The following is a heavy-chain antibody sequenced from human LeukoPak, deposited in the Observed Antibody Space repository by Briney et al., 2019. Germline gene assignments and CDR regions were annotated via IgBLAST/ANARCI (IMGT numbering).Heavy chain of an antibody. CDR1: GGSISSGGYY. J-gene: IGHJ4*02. CDR2: IYYSGST. CDR3: AGGYDSSGYYPGYFDY. D-gene: IGHD3-22*01. V-gene: IGHV4-31*03. Sequence: KSSETLSLTCTVSGGSISSGGYYWGWIRQHPGKGLEWIGYIYYSGSTYYNPSLKSRVTISVDTSKNQFSLKLSSVTAADTAVYYCAGGYDSSGYYPGYFDYWGQGTLVTVSS.